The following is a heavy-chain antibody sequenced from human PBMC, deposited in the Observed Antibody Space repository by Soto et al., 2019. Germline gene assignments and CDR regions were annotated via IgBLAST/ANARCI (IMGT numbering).Heavy chain of an antibody. D-gene: IGHD3-10*01. CDR3: ASSGSQGSDAFDI. Sequence: QVQLVESGGGVVQPGRSLRLSCAASGFTFSSYGMHWVRQAPGKGLEWVAVIWYDGSNKYYADSVKGRFTISRDNSKNTLYLQMNSLRAEDTAVYYCASSGSQGSDAFDIWGQGTMVTGSS. CDR2: IWYDGSNK. V-gene: IGHV3-33*01. CDR1: GFTFSSYG. J-gene: IGHJ3*02.